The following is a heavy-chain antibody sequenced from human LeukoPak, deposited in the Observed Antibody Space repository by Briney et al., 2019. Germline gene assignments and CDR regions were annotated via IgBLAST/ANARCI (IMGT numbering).Heavy chain of an antibody. CDR1: RFTFNTYA. V-gene: IGHV3-21*01. J-gene: IGHJ4*02. Sequence: GGSLRLSCAASRFTFNTYAMSWVRQAPGKGLEWVSAISGSSSYIYYASSVKGRFTISRDNAKNSLYLQMNSLRAEDTAVYYCARDGYCSGGNCYSDPHFDYWGQGTLVTVSS. CDR2: ISGSSSYI. D-gene: IGHD2-15*01. CDR3: ARDGYCSGGNCYSDPHFDY.